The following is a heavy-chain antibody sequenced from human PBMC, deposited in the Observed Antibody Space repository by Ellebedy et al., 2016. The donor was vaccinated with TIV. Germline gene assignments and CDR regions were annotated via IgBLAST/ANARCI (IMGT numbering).Heavy chain of an antibody. CDR2: IKQDGSEK. V-gene: IGHV3-7*01. CDR1: GFTFSSYW. J-gene: IGHJ4*02. Sequence: PGGSLRLSCAASGFTFSSYWMSRVRQAPGKGLEWVANIKQDGSEKYYVDSVKGRFTISRDNAKNSLYLQMNSLRAEDTAVYYCARDSRERYFDWLLEGSFDYWGQGTLVTVSS. CDR3: ARDSRERYFDWLLEGSFDY. D-gene: IGHD3-9*01.